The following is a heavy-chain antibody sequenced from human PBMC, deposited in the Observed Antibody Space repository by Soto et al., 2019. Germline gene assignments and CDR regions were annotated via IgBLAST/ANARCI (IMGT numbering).Heavy chain of an antibody. D-gene: IGHD6-19*01. CDR1: GGTFSSYA. J-gene: IGHJ4*02. CDR2: IITIFGTA. Sequence: QVQLVQSGAEVKKHGSSVKVSCKASGGTFSSYAISWVRQDPGQVLEWMGGIITIFGTANYAQKFQGRVTITADEATSTANMELSSLRAEDTAVYYCAKAVAEPSAFDYWGQGSLVTVSS. CDR3: AKAVAEPSAFDY. V-gene: IGHV1-69*01.